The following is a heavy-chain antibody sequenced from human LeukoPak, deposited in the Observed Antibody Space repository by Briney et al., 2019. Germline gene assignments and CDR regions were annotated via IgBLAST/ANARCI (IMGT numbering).Heavy chain of an antibody. CDR1: GYTFTSYG. J-gene: IGHJ3*01. CDR3: ARDLAHDYVWGSYRKDAFDF. D-gene: IGHD3-16*01. V-gene: IGHV1-18*01. CDR2: ISGYNGNT. Sequence: EASVKVSCKASGYTFTSYGISWVRQAPGQGLEWMGWISGYNGNTNYTQKLQGRITMTTDTSTATTYMELKSLRSDDTAVYYCARDLAHDYVWGSYRKDAFDFWGQGTMVTVSS.